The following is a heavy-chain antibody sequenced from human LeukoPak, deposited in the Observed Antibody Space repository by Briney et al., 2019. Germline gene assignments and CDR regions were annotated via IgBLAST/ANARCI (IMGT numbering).Heavy chain of an antibody. Sequence: GASVKVSCKASGYTFTSYGISWVRQAPGQGLEWMGWISAYNGNTNYAQKFQGRVTITADESTSTAYMELSSLRSEDTAVYYCARDYPLFDYWGQGTLVTVSS. V-gene: IGHV1-18*01. CDR2: ISAYNGNT. CDR1: GYTFTSYG. J-gene: IGHJ4*02. CDR3: ARDYPLFDY.